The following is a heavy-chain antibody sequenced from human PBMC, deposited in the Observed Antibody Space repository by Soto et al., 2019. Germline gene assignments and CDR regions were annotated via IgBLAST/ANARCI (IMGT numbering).Heavy chain of an antibody. V-gene: IGHV4-39*01. CDR1: GDSINSDKYY. CDR2: IYRGNT. Sequence: QLQLQESGPGLVKPSETLSLTCSVSGDSINSDKYYWGWIRQPPGKGLEWIGSIYRGNTYYNPSLPTRVTISLDKSKSQFSLKLNSVTAADSAVYFCARLEGLATISYYFDFWGQGALVTVSS. D-gene: IGHD3-9*01. J-gene: IGHJ4*02. CDR3: ARLEGLATISYYFDF.